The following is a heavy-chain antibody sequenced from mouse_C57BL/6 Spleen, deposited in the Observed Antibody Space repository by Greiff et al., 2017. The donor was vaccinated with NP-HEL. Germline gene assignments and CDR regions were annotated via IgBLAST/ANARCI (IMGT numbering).Heavy chain of an antibody. Sequence: EVQLQESGPGLVKPSQSLSLTCSVTGYSITSGYYWNWIRQFPGNKLEWMGYISYDGSNNYNPSLKNRISITRDTSKNQFFLKLNSVTTEDTATYYCARSHSPEYYYAMDYWGQGTSVTVSS. CDR1: GYSITSGYY. CDR3: ARSHSPEYYYAMDY. CDR2: ISYDGSN. V-gene: IGHV3-6*01. J-gene: IGHJ4*01.